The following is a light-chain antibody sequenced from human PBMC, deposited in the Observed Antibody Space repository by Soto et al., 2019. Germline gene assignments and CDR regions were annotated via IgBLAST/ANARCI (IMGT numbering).Light chain of an antibody. V-gene: IGKV1-12*01. CDR2: AAS. CDR1: QGISTW. J-gene: IGKJ4*01. Sequence: DIQMTQSPSFVSASVGDRVTIACRASQGISTWVVWYQQKPGKAPKLLIYAASTLQSGVPSRFSGSGSGREFTLTISSLQPEDFATYHCQQLNSYPIATFGGGTKVDIK. CDR3: QQLNSYPIAT.